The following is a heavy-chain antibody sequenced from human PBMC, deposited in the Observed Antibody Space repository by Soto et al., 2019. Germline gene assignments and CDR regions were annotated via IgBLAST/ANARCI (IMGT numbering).Heavy chain of an antibody. CDR2: INHSGST. Sequence: PSETLSLTCAVYGGSFSGYYWSWIRQPPGKGLEWIGEINHSGSTNYNPSLKSRVTISVDTSKNQFSLKLSSVTAADTAVYYCARVHRYGIWTGFSIGRFSPWGQGTPVTVSA. CDR3: ARVHRYGIWTGFSIGRFSP. CDR1: GGSFSGYY. J-gene: IGHJ5*02. D-gene: IGHD3-9*01. V-gene: IGHV4-34*01.